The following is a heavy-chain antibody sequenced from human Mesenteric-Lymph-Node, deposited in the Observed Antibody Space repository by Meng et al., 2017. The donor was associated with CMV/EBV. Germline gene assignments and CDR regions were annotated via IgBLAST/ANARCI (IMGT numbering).Heavy chain of an antibody. CDR2: ISSSSGYI. Sequence: GESLKISCAASGFTVSSNYMSWVRQAPGKGLEWVSSISSSSGYIYYADSVKGRFTISRDNAKNSLDLQMNSLRVEDTAVYYCARDQLPDAFDIWGQGTMVTVSS. J-gene: IGHJ3*02. CDR1: GFTVSSNY. V-gene: IGHV3-21*01. CDR3: ARDQLPDAFDI. D-gene: IGHD1-1*01.